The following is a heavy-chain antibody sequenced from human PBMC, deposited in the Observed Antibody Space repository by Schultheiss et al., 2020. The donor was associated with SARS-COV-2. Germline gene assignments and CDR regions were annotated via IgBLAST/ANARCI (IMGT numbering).Heavy chain of an antibody. V-gene: IGHV3-23*01. CDR3: AKSAGATYYYYGMDV. D-gene: IGHD1-26*01. J-gene: IGHJ6*02. CDR1: GFTFSSYA. CDR2: ISGSGGRT. Sequence: GGSLRLSCAASGFTFSSYAMNWVRQAPGKGLEWVSAISGSGGRTYYADSVKGRFTISRDNSKNTLYVQMNSLRAEDTALYYCAKSAGATYYYYGMDVWGQGTTVTVSS.